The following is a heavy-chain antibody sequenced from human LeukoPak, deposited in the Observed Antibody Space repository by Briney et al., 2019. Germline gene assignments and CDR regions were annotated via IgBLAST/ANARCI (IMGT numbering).Heavy chain of an antibody. D-gene: IGHD3-3*01. CDR2: IKQDGSEK. V-gene: IGHV3-7*03. CDR1: GFTFSSYW. J-gene: IGHJ6*02. CDR3: ARDNYDFWSGPDYYYYGMDV. Sequence: AGGSLRLSCAASGFTFSSYWMSWVRQAPGKGLEWVANIKQDGSEKYYVDSVKGRFTISRDNAKNSLYLQMNSLRAEDTAVYYCARDNYDFWSGPDYYYYGMDVWGQGTTVTVSS.